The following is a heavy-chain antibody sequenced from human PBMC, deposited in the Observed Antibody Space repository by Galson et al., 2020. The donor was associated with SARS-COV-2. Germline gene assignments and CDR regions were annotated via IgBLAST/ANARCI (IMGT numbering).Heavy chain of an antibody. CDR2: IYYSGST. V-gene: IGHV4-39*01. Sequence: SETLSLTCTVSGGSISSSSYYWGWIRQPPGKGLEWIGSIYYSGSTYYNPSLKSRVTISVDTSKNQFSLKLSSVTAADTAVYYCATSPTVVPDFDYWGQGTLVTVSS. D-gene: IGHD2-15*01. J-gene: IGHJ4*02. CDR1: GGSISSSSYY. CDR3: ATSPTVVPDFDY.